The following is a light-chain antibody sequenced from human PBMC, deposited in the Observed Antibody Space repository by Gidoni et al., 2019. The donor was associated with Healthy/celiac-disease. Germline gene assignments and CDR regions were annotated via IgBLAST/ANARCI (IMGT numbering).Light chain of an antibody. Sequence: AIRITQSPSSLSASTGDRVPITCRASQGISSYLAWYQQKPGKAPKLLIYAASTLQSGVPSRFSGSGSGTYFTLTISCLQSEDFATYYCQQYYSYPGTFXQXTKVXIK. CDR2: AAS. CDR3: QQYYSYPGT. CDR1: QGISSY. V-gene: IGKV1-8*01. J-gene: IGKJ1*01.